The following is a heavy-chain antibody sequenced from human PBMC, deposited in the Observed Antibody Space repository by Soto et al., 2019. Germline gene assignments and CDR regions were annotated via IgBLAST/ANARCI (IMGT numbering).Heavy chain of an antibody. V-gene: IGHV4-39*01. CDR1: GGSISSSSYY. CDR3: ARLRRSAAAGPFHFDY. J-gene: IGHJ4*02. Sequence: QLQLQESGPGLVKPSETLSLTCTVSGGSISSSSYYWGWIRQPPGKGLEWIGSIYYSGSTYYNPSLKSRVTISVDTSKNQFSLKLSSVTAADTAVYYCARLRRSAAAGPFHFDYWGQGTLVTVSS. D-gene: IGHD6-13*01. CDR2: IYYSGST.